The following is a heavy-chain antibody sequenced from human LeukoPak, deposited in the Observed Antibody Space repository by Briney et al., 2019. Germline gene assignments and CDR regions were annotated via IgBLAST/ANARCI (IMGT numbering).Heavy chain of an antibody. D-gene: IGHD3-22*01. CDR1: GFTFSSYS. CDR3: AKDPTDGSSGYRMYYFDY. Sequence: GGSLRLSCAASGFTFSSYSMNWVRQAPGKGLEWVSSISSSSSYIYYADSVKGRFTISRDNSKNTLYLQMNSLRAEDTAVYHCAKDPTDGSSGYRMYYFDYWGQGTLVTVSS. V-gene: IGHV3-21*04. CDR2: ISSSSSYI. J-gene: IGHJ4*02.